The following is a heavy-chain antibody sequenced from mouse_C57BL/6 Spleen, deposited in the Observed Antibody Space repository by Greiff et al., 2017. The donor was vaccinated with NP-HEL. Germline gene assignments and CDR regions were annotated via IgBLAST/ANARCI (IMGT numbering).Heavy chain of an antibody. Sequence: VQLQQPGAELVKPGASVKLSCKASGYTFTSYWMHWVKQRPGRGLEWIGRIDPNSGGTKYNEKFKSKATLTVDKPSITAYMQLSSLTSEDSAVYYCAREGDYYGSSYLFDYWGQGTTLTVSS. CDR2: IDPNSGGT. V-gene: IGHV1-72*01. CDR3: AREGDYYGSSYLFDY. CDR1: GYTFTSYW. J-gene: IGHJ2*01. D-gene: IGHD1-1*01.